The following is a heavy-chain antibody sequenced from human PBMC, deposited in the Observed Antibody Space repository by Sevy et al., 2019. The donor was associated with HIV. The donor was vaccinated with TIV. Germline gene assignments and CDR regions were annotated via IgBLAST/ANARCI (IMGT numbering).Heavy chain of an antibody. J-gene: IGHJ4*02. CDR1: GFTFTSYA. CDR2: ISGSHGTP. D-gene: IGHD2-2*01. V-gene: IGHV3-23*01. CDR3: AKSEWGNIGFCTRSSCYPFDY. Sequence: GGSLRLSCAASGFTFTSYAMSWVRQAPGKGLEWVSSISGSHGTPYYADSVKGRFTISGDNSKNTLYLQMSSLRAEDTAVYYCAKSEWGNIGFCTRSSCYPFDYWGQGTLVTVSS.